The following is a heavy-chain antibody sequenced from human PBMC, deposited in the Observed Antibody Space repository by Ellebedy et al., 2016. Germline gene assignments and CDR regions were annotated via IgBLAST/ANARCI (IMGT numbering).Heavy chain of an antibody. CDR2: MYSSLGTS. Sequence: SETLSLXXTVSGVSIRSDVFYWGWIRQPPGKGLEWIGTMYSSLGTSYYNPSLKSRVTISRDTSKSQFSLILNSVTAADTAVYFCRWEYKLPKGLHFIYMDVWGKGTTVTVSS. J-gene: IGHJ6*03. CDR3: RWEYKLPKGLHFIYMDV. V-gene: IGHV4-39*07. D-gene: IGHD6-6*01. CDR1: GVSIRSDVFY.